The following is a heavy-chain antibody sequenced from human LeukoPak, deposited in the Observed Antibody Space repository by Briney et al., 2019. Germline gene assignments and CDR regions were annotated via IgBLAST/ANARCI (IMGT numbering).Heavy chain of an antibody. CDR3: ARGITDSIWYLDY. CDR1: GGHISTYY. V-gene: IGHV4-59*01. CDR2: IYYSGST. J-gene: IGHJ4*02. D-gene: IGHD3-22*01. Sequence: SETLSLTCTVSGGHISTYYWSWIRQAPGKGLEWIGYIYYSGSTKYNPSLKSRVTISVDTSKNQFSLKLSSVTAADTAVYFCARGITDSIWYLDYWGQGTLVTVSS.